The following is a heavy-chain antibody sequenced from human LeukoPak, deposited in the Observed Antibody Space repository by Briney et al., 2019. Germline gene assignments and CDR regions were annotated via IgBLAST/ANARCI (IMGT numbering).Heavy chain of an antibody. V-gene: IGHV3-23*01. CDR3: AKDPSFDSSGYYSGGDYFDY. Sequence: PGGSLRLSCAASGFRFSTYGMSWVRQAPGKGLEWVSPISGSGGSTYYADSVKGRFTISRDNSKNTLYLQMNSLRAEDTAVFYCAKDPSFDSSGYYSGGDYFDYWGQGTLVTVSS. CDR1: GFRFSTYG. D-gene: IGHD3-22*01. J-gene: IGHJ4*02. CDR2: ISGSGGST.